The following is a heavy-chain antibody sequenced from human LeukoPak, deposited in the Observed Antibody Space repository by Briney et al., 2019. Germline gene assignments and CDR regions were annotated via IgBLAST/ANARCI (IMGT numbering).Heavy chain of an antibody. D-gene: IGHD3-22*01. CDR3: AKNYYDTSVHFDI. V-gene: IGHV3-23*01. J-gene: IGHJ3*02. CDR2: ISGSGTIT. CDR1: GFTFSSYA. Sequence: GGSLRLSCAASGFTFSSYAMSWVRQAPGKGLEWVSAISGSGTITYYADSVKGRFTISRDNSKNTLYLQMNSLRAEDTAVYYCAKNYYDTSVHFDIWGQGTMVTASS.